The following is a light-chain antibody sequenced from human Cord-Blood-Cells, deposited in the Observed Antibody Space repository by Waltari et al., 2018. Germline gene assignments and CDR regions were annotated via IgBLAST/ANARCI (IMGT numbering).Light chain of an antibody. CDR3: QQYNNWRPWT. V-gene: IGKV3-15*01. CDR2: GAS. CDR1: QSVSSN. J-gene: IGKJ1*01. Sequence: EIVMTQSPATLSVSPGERATLSCRARQSVSSNLAWYQQKPCQVPRLLLYGASTRGTGIPARCSGSGSGTEVTLTISSLLSDDFAVYYCQQYNNWRPWTFGQGTKVEIK.